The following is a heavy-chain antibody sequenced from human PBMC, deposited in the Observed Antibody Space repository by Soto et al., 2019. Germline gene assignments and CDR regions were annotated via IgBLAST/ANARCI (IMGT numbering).Heavy chain of an antibody. CDR3: ARGTIFGVVHLYGMDV. V-gene: IGHV1-69*13. J-gene: IGHJ6*02. CDR2: IIPIFGTA. CDR1: GGTFSSYA. Sequence: GGPVKVSCKASGGTFSSYAISWVRQAPGQGLEWMGGIIPIFGTANYAQKFQGRVTITADESTSTAYMELSSLRSEDTAVYYCARGTIFGVVHLYGMDVWGQGTTVTVSS. D-gene: IGHD3-3*01.